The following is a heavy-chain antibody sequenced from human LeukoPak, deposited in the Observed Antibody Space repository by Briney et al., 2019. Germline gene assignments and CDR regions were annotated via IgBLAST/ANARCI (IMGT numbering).Heavy chain of an antibody. Sequence: GGSLRLSCAASGFIVSDNYMSWVRQAPGTGLEWVSVIYSGGSTSYADSVKGRFTISRDNSKNTLYLQMNSLRAEDTAVHYCARDRRPYGLDVWGQGATVTASS. V-gene: IGHV3-53*01. CDR3: ARDRRPYGLDV. CDR2: IYSGGST. J-gene: IGHJ6*02. CDR1: GFIVSDNY.